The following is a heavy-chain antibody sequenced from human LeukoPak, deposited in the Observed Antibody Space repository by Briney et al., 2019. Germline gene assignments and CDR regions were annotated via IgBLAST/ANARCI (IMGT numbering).Heavy chain of an antibody. CDR3: TTVYRSSTSCYSPRMDV. V-gene: IGHV3-15*01. D-gene: IGHD2-2*02. CDR2: IKSRTDGGTT. Sequence: GGSLRLSCAASGFIFSNGWMSWVRQAPGKGLEWVGRIKSRTDGGTTDYAAPVKGRFIISRDDSKNTLYLQMNSLKTEDTAVYYCTTVYRSSTSCYSPRMDVWGKGTTVTVSS. CDR1: GFIFSNGW. J-gene: IGHJ6*04.